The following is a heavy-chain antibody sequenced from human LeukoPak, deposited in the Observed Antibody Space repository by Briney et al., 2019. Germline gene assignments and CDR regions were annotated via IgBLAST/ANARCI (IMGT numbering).Heavy chain of an antibody. Sequence: PGVSLRLSCGGSGFIFSSYAMTWVRQAPAKGLEWCSGISDYGSSTYYADSVKGRFTISKDNSKNTLYLQLNNLRAEDTAVYYCAKESSSSWLNWGQGTLVTVPS. CDR1: GFIFSSYA. D-gene: IGHD6-13*01. CDR3: AKESSSSWLN. J-gene: IGHJ4*02. V-gene: IGHV3-23*01. CDR2: ISDYGSST.